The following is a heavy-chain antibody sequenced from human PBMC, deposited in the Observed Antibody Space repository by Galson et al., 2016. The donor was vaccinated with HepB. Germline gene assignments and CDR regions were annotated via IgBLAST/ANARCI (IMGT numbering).Heavy chain of an antibody. Sequence: SLRLSCAASGFTFSSYGMHWVRQAPGKGLEWVAVIWYDGSNKYYADSVKGRFTISRDNSKNTLYLEMNSLRAGGTDVYYFARYPGLYSASYYTILDYWGQGTLVTVSS. V-gene: IGHV3-33*01. CDR3: ARYPGLYSASYYTILDY. D-gene: IGHD1-26*01. CDR1: GFTFSSYG. CDR2: IWYDGSNK. J-gene: IGHJ4*02.